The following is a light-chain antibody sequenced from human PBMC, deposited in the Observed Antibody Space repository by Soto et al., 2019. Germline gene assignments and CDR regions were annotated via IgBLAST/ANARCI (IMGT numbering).Light chain of an antibody. CDR2: GAS. CDR3: QQYGSTPFT. V-gene: IGKV3-20*01. J-gene: IGKJ3*01. CDR1: QSVSNRY. Sequence: EIVMTQSPGTLSLSPGDRATLSCRASQSVSNRYLAWYQQKPGQAPRLLIYGASSRASGIPDRFSGSGSGTDFTLTISRLEPEDFAVYYCQQYGSTPFTFGPGTTVDIK.